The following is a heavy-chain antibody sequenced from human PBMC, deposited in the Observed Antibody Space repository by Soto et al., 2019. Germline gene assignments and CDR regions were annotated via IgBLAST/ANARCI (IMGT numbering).Heavy chain of an antibody. D-gene: IGHD3-10*01. J-gene: IGHJ6*02. Sequence: ASVKVSCKASGYTFTSYDINWVRQATGQGLEWMGWMNPNSGNTGYAQKFQGRVTMTRNTSISTAYMELSSLRSEDTAVYYCARATWLGSGSYYKGDYYYYGMDVRGQVPTVTVSS. V-gene: IGHV1-8*01. CDR1: GYTFTSYD. CDR3: ARATWLGSGSYYKGDYYYYGMDV. CDR2: MNPNSGNT.